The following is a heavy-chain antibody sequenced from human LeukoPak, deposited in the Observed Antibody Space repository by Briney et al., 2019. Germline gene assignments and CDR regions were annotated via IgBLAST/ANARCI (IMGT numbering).Heavy chain of an antibody. CDR3: ARDVGAVAGYNFDY. CDR1: GYTFTSYG. J-gene: IGHJ4*02. Sequence: ASVKVSCKASGYTFTSYGISWVRQAPGQGLEWMGWISAYNGNTNYAQKFQGRVTMTTDTSTSTHHLELRSLRSDDTAVYYCARDVGAVAGYNFDYWGQGTLVAVSS. D-gene: IGHD6-19*01. V-gene: IGHV1-18*01. CDR2: ISAYNGNT.